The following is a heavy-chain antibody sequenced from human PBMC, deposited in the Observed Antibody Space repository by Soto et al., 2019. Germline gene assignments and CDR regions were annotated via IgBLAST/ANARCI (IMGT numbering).Heavy chain of an antibody. CDR1: GGSISSGGYY. D-gene: IGHD4-17*01. CDR3: ARGSRIFDYGGQSDTAEYFQH. Sequence: QVQLQESGPGLVKPSQTLSLTCTVSGGSISSGGYYWSWIRQHPGKGLEWIGYIYYSGSTYYNPSLKSRVTISVDTSKNQFSLKLSSVTAADTAVYYCARGSRIFDYGGQSDTAEYFQHWGQGTLVTVSS. V-gene: IGHV4-31*03. J-gene: IGHJ1*01. CDR2: IYYSGST.